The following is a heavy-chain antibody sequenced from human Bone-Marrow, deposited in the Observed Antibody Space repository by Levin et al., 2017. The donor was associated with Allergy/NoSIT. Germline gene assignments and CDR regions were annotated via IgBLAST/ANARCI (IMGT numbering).Heavy chain of an antibody. CDR3: AKRNYGDYYYYYMDV. D-gene: IGHD4-17*01. V-gene: IGHV3-23*01. J-gene: IGHJ6*03. CDR1: GFTFSSYA. CDR2: ISGSGGST. Sequence: GGSLRLSCAASGFTFSSYAMSWVRQAPGKGLEWVSAISGSGGSTYYADSVKGRFTISRDNSKNTLYLQMNSLRAEDTAVYYCAKRNYGDYYYYYMDVWGKGTTVTVSS.